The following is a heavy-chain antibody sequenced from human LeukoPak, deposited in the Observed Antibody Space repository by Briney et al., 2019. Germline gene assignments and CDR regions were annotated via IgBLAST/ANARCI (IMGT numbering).Heavy chain of an antibody. CDR1: GFTFSNYN. D-gene: IGHD6-6*01. Sequence: GGSLRLSCAASGFTFSNYNFYWVRQAPGKGLEWVSSISSTSSYIYYADSMKGRFTISRDNAKNSLYLQMNSLRAEDTAVYYCARAYSNSSPFDYWGQGTLVTVSS. CDR2: ISSTSSYI. CDR3: ARAYSNSSPFDY. V-gene: IGHV3-21*04. J-gene: IGHJ4*02.